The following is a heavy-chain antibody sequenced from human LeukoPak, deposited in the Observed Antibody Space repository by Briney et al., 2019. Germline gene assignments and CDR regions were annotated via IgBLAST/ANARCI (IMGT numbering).Heavy chain of an antibody. J-gene: IGHJ4*02. Sequence: SETLSLTCTVSGGSISSSSYYWGWIRQPPGKGLEWIGSIYYSGSTYYNPSLKSRVTISVDTSKNQFSLKLSSVTAADTAVYYCSRHVLEYSSGWQIDFGGQGTLVTVSS. CDR2: IYYSGST. V-gene: IGHV4-39*01. D-gene: IGHD6-19*01. CDR1: GGSISSSSYY. CDR3: SRHVLEYSSGWQIDF.